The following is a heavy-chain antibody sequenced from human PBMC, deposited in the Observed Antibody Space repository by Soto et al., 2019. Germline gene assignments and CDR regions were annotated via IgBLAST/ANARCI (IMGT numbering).Heavy chain of an antibody. CDR1: GFTFSSYW. V-gene: IGHV3-7*04. D-gene: IGHD6-13*01. J-gene: IGHJ6*02. CDR3: ARGRSDQQPYYYGMDV. Sequence: GGALRLSCAASGFTFSSYWISWVRQAPGKGLEWVAHIKQDGSEKYYVDSVKGRFTISRDNAKNSLYLQMNSLRAEDTAVYYCARGRSDQQPYYYGMDVWGQGTTVTVSS. CDR2: IKQDGSEK.